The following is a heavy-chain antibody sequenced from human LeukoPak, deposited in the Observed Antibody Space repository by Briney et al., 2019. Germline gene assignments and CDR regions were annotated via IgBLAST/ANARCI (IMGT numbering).Heavy chain of an antibody. CDR3: ARDSFPYYYDSSGHYPDY. V-gene: IGHV3-33*01. J-gene: IGHJ4*02. Sequence: GRSLRLSCAASRFTFSSYGMHWVSQAPGKGLEWVAVIWYDGSNKYYADSVKGRFTISRDNSKNTLYLQMNSLRAEDTAVYYCARDSFPYYYDSSGHYPDYWGQGTLVTVSS. D-gene: IGHD3-22*01. CDR2: IWYDGSNK. CDR1: RFTFSSYG.